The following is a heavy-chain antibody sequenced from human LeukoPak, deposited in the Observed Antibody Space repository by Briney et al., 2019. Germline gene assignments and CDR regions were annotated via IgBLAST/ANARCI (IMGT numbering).Heavy chain of an antibody. Sequence: GGSLRLSCAASGFTFSSYSMNWVRQAPGKGLEWVSSISSSSSYIYYADSVKGRFTISRDNAKNSLYLQMSSLRAEDTAVYYCARGPVTTTFDYWGQGTLVTVSS. J-gene: IGHJ4*02. CDR1: GFTFSSYS. CDR2: ISSSSSYI. CDR3: ARGPVTTTFDY. D-gene: IGHD4-17*01. V-gene: IGHV3-21*01.